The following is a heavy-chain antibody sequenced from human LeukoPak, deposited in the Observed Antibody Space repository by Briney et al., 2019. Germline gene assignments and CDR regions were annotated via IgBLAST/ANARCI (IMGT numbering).Heavy chain of an antibody. CDR2: INPNSGGT. D-gene: IGHD4-11*01. J-gene: IGHJ6*03. CDR1: GYTFTFYY. CDR3: ARGNHDYSIYYYYYMEV. V-gene: IGHV1-2*02. Sequence: ASGRLCGTAAGYTFTFYYMRLGRDGPAPGLGLMWGINPNSGGTTYEEKFQGRVTMTRDTYTSTAYMELSRLRSDDTAVYYCARGNHDYSIYYYYYMEVWGKGTTVTVSS.